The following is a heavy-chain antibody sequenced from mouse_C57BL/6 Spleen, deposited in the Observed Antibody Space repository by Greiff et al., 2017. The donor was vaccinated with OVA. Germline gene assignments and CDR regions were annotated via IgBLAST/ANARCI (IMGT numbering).Heavy chain of an antibody. CDR2: INPNNGGT. D-gene: IGHD2-3*01. CDR3: ARWLLRGNYFDY. Sequence: VQLQQSGPELVKPGASVKMSCKASGYTFTDYNMHWVKQSHGKSLEWIGYINPNNGGTSYNQQFKGKATLTVNKSSSTAYMELRSLTSDDSAVYYCARWLLRGNYFDYWGQGTTLTVSS. V-gene: IGHV1-22*01. CDR1: GYTFTDYN. J-gene: IGHJ2*01.